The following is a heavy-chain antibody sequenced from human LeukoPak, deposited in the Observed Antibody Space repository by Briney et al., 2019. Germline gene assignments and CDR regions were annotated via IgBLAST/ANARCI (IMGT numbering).Heavy chain of an antibody. J-gene: IGHJ4*02. CDR3: ASHLQYSGYDLYFDY. Sequence: NPSETLSLTYTVSGGSISSYYWSWIRQPPGKGLEWIGYIYYSGRTNYNPSLKSRVTISVDTSKNRFSLNLSSVTAADTAVYYCASHLQYSGYDLYFDYWGLGTLVTVSS. D-gene: IGHD5-12*01. CDR2: IYYSGRT. V-gene: IGHV4-59*01. CDR1: GGSISSYY.